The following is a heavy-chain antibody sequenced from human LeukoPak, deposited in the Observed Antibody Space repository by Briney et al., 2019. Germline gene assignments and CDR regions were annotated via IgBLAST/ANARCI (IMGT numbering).Heavy chain of an antibody. V-gene: IGHV5-51*01. CDR2: IYPGDSDT. CDR1: GYSFTNYW. CDR3: ARREYGPKDAFDI. J-gene: IGHJ3*02. D-gene: IGHD2/OR15-2a*01. Sequence: GESLKISCKGSGYSFTNYWIGWVRQMPGKGLEWMGIIYPGDSDTRYSPSFQGQVTISADKSISTAYLQWSSLKASDTAMYYCARREYGPKDAFDIWGQGTMVTVSS.